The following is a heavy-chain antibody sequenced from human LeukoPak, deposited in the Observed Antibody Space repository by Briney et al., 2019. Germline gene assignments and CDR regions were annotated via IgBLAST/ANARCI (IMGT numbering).Heavy chain of an antibody. D-gene: IGHD6-13*01. CDR3: CRRWAAASFDY. Sequence: PETLSLTCTDSGGSLSSYYWSWIRQPAGKGLEWIGRIYTSVSTNYNPALKSRVNMSVDTSKNQFSLKLSSVTAADTAVYYCCRRWAAASFDYWGQGTLDSVSS. V-gene: IGHV4-4*07. J-gene: IGHJ4*02. CDR1: GGSLSSYY. CDR2: IYTSVST.